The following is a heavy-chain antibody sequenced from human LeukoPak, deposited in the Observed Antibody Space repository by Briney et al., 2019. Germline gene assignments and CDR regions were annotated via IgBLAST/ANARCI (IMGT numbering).Heavy chain of an antibody. D-gene: IGHD1-26*01. CDR3: ARWDSGSCSD. CDR1: GFTFSDHY. CDR2: TKNKANSYTT. J-gene: IGHJ4*02. Sequence: GGSLRLSCAAPGFTFSDHYMDRVRQAPGKGLEWVGRTKNKANSYTTEYAASVKGRFTISRDESKNSLYLQMNSLKTEDTAVYYCARWDSGSCSDWGQGTLVTVSS. V-gene: IGHV3-72*01.